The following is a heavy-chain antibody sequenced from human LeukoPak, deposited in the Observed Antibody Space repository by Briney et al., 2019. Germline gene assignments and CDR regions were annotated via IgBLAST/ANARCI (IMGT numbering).Heavy chain of an antibody. CDR1: GGSISSSNW. D-gene: IGHD4-17*01. J-gene: IGHJ4*02. V-gene: IGHV4-4*02. Sequence: PSETLSLTCAVSGGSISSSNWWSWVRQPPGKGLEWIGEIYHSGSTNYNPSLKSRVTISVDTSKNQFSLKLSSVTAADTAVYYCARLGSTVTTWFDYWGQGTLVTVSS. CDR3: ARLGSTVTTWFDY. CDR2: IYHSGST.